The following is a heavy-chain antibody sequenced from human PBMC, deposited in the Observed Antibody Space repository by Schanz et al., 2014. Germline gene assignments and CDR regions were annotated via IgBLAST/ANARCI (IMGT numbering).Heavy chain of an antibody. V-gene: IGHV3-30*18. CDR2: ISYDGRHK. Sequence: QVQLVESGGGVVQPGRSLRLSCAASGAASGFTFSNYAMHWVRQAPGKGLEWVAIISYDGRHKNYADSVKGRFTISRDNSKNTLHLQMNSLRVEDTAVYYCAKDDTQVNGMDVWGQGTTVTVSS. CDR3: AKDDTQVNGMDV. J-gene: IGHJ6*02. CDR1: GFTFSNYA.